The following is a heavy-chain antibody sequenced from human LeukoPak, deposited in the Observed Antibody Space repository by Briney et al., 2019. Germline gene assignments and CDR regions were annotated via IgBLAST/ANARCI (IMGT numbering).Heavy chain of an antibody. CDR2: IYPSDSDT. J-gene: IGHJ3*02. CDR1: GYSFTTYW. V-gene: IGHV5-51*01. Sequence: GESLKISCKASGYSFTTYWIGWVRQAPGKGLEWMGIIYPSDSDTRYSPSFQGQVTISADKSITTAFLQWSSLKASDTAMYYCARQDSFDIWGQGTMVTVSS. CDR3: ARQDSFDI.